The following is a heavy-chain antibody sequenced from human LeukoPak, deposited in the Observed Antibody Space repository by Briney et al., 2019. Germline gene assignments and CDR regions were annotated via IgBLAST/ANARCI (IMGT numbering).Heavy chain of an antibody. CDR1: GDSVSTNSAA. Sequence: SQTLSLTCAISGDSVSTNSAAWNWIRQSPSRGFEWLGRTYYRSKWYNDYAVSVKSRITINPDTSKNQFSLQLNSVTAADTAVYYCARDSHYDLLYGMDVWGQGTTVTVSS. D-gene: IGHD3-3*01. CDR3: ARDSHYDLLYGMDV. J-gene: IGHJ6*02. V-gene: IGHV6-1*01. CDR2: TYYRSKWYN.